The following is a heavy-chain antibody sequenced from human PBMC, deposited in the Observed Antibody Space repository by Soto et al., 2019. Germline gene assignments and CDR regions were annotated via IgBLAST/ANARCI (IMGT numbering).Heavy chain of an antibody. J-gene: IGHJ4*02. D-gene: IGHD6-19*01. CDR3: VRVKETSGWGAFDY. CDR2: INGDGSAT. Sequence: EVQLVESGGGLVQPGGSLRLSCTASGFTFSGFWMHWVRQAPGKGLVWVSRINGDGSATNYADSVKGRFTISRDNAKNTLYLLMNSLRVEDTAVYYCVRVKETSGWGAFDYWGQGTLVTVSS. CDR1: GFTFSGFW. V-gene: IGHV3-74*01.